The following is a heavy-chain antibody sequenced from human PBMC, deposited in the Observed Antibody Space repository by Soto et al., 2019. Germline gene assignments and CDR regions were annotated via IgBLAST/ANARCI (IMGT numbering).Heavy chain of an antibody. CDR3: AKGSAYYYGSGSPYFGMDV. CDR1: GFTFSSYG. D-gene: IGHD3-10*01. J-gene: IGHJ6*02. V-gene: IGHV3-30*18. CDR2: ISYDGSNK. Sequence: GGALTLSCAASGFTFSSYGMHWFRQAPCKGLGWVAVISYDGSNKYYADSVKGRFTISRDNSKNTLYLQMNSLRAEDTAVYYCAKGSAYYYGSGSPYFGMDVWGQGTTVTVSS.